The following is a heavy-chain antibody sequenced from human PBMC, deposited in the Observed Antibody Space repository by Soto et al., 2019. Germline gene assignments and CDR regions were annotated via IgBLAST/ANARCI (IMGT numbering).Heavy chain of an antibody. CDR1: GDSVTSHY. CDR3: ARRRGYSGYDFGRYYFDY. Sequence: PSETLSLTCSFSGDSVTSHYLTWIRQSPEKGLEWIGYMHYTGFSHYNPSLKSRLTISVDRSKNQFSLQLSSVTAADTAVYYCARRRGYSGYDFGRYYFDYWGQGTLVTVSS. D-gene: IGHD5-12*01. CDR2: MHYTGFS. J-gene: IGHJ4*02. V-gene: IGHV4-59*02.